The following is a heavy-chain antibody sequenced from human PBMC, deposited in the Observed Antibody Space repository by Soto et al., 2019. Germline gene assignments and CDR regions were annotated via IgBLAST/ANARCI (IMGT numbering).Heavy chain of an antibody. V-gene: IGHV4-59*01. CDR2: IYYSGST. J-gene: IGHJ6*03. D-gene: IGHD6-6*01. CDR3: ARGEGSSSPYYYYYYMDV. CDR1: GGSISSFY. Sequence: PSETLSLTSTVSGGSISSFYWRWIRQPPGKGLEWIGYIYYSGSTNYNPSLKSRVTISVDTSKNQFSLKLSSVTAADTAVYYCARGEGSSSPYYYYYYMDVWGKGTTVTVSS.